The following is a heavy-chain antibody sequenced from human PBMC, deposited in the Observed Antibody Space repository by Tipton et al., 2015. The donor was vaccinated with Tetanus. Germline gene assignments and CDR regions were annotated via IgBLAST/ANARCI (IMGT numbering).Heavy chain of an antibody. CDR2: TSYTGTT. CDR3: ARPSTTVTPRAFDV. CDR1: GGSITNGGYY. J-gene: IGHJ3*01. Sequence: TLSLTCTVSGGSITNGGYYWSWIRQHPGKGLDWIGYTSYTGTTHYNPSLKSRVTISLDRSKNQFSLKLTSVTAADAAVYYCARPSTTVTPRAFDVWGQGTMVTVSS. V-gene: IGHV4-31*03. D-gene: IGHD4-17*01.